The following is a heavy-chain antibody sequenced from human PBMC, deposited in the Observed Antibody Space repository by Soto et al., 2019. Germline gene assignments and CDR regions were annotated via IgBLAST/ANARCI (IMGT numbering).Heavy chain of an antibody. CDR1: GFTFSSYS. V-gene: IGHV3-21*03. J-gene: IGHJ6*02. D-gene: IGHD4-17*01. Sequence: EVQLVESGGGLVKPGGSLRLSCAAPGFTFSSYSMNWVRQAPGKGLEWVSIISSRSSYIYYANSVKHRFTISRDNAQNSLYLQTNSLRAEDTAVYYCTRWGAYSDSAMDVWGQGTTVTVSS. CDR3: TRWGAYSDSAMDV. CDR2: ISSRSSYI.